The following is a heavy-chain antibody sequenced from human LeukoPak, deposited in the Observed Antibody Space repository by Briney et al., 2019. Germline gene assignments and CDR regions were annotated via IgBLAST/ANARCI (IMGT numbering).Heavy chain of an antibody. CDR2: INSDGSSA. CDR1: GFTFSTYW. D-gene: IGHD6-13*01. CDR3: SREAGDSSLDWFDP. Sequence: GGSLRLSCAASGFTFSTYWMHWVRQAPGKGLVWVSRINSDGSSASYADSVKGRFTISRDNAKNTLYLQMNSLRAEDMAVYYCSREAGDSSLDWFDPWGQGTLVTVSS. V-gene: IGHV3-74*01. J-gene: IGHJ5*02.